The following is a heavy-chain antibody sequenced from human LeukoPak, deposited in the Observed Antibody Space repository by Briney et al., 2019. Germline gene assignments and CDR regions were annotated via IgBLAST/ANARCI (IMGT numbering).Heavy chain of an antibody. CDR2: IYSSGSK. V-gene: IGHV4-59*11. J-gene: IGHJ4*02. CDR3: ARARPLYYFDY. Sequence: SETLSLTSTVSGGSLNNHYWSWIRQTPGKGLEWIGYIYSSGSKNYNPSLKSRVTISVDTSKNQISLNLSSVTAADTAVYYCARARPLYYFDYWGQGTLVTVSS. CDR1: GGSLNNHY.